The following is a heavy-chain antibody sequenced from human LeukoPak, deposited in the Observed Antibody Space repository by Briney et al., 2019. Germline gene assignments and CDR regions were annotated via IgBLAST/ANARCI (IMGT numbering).Heavy chain of an antibody. CDR2: ISSNSRTV. D-gene: IGHD6-6*01. J-gene: IGHJ4*02. CDR3: ARGGAARPDY. Sequence: GGSLRLSCAVSGFTFSYYGMNWVRQAPGKGLEWVSYISSNSRTVEYADFVKGRFTISRDNAKNSLYLQLNTLRAEDTAVYYCARGGAARPDYWGRGTLVTVSS. CDR1: GFTFSYYG. V-gene: IGHV3-48*01.